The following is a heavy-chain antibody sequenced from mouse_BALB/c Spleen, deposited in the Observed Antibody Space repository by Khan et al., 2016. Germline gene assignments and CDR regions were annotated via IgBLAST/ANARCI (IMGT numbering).Heavy chain of an antibody. Sequence: VQLQQSGPELVKPGASVKVSCKASGYAFTSYNMYWVKQSHGRSLEWIGYIDPYNGGTSYNQKFKGKATLTVDKSSSTASMQLNSLTSEDSAVYYCAREGVTTVVAEGLDYWGQGTTLTVSS. V-gene: IGHV1S135*01. CDR1: GYAFTSYN. D-gene: IGHD1-1*01. CDR3: AREGVTTVVAEGLDY. CDR2: IDPYNGGT. J-gene: IGHJ2*01.